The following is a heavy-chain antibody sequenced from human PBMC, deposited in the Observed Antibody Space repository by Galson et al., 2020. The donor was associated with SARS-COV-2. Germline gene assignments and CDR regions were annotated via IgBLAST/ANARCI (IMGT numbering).Heavy chain of an antibody. CDR3: AATITVASTTSRDALDT. J-gene: IGHJ3*02. Sequence: GESLKISCKASGYTFIDYYLHWVRQAPGQGLEWMGWINPTNGDTKYTQQFQRRASMTRDTYINTAYMDLSSLTSDDTAVHFCAATITVASTTSRDALDTWGQGTVVTVSS. D-gene: IGHD3-10*01. CDR2: INPTNGDT. V-gene: IGHV1-2*02. CDR1: GYTFIDYY.